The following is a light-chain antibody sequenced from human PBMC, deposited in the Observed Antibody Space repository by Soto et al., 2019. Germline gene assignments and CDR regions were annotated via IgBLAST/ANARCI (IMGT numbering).Light chain of an antibody. CDR1: QSVSSDY. Sequence: EIVLTQSPGTLSLSPGERATLSCRASQSVSSDYLAWYQQKPGQAPSLLIYGASSRATAIPDRFSGSGSGTDFTLTISRLEPEDFAVYYCQQYGGSPWTFGQGTKVEIK. CDR3: QQYGGSPWT. V-gene: IGKV3-20*01. CDR2: GAS. J-gene: IGKJ1*01.